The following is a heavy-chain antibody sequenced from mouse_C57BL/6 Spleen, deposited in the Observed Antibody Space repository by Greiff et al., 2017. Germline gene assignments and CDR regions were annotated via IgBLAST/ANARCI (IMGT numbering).Heavy chain of an antibody. D-gene: IGHD3-2*02. Sequence: QVQLQQSGAELARPGASVKLSCKASGYTFTSYGISWVKQRTGQGLEWIGEIYPRSGNTYYNEKFKGKATLTADKSSSTAYMELRSLTSADSSVYCCAGWDSSGYGYWGKGTTLTVSS. J-gene: IGHJ2*01. CDR2: IYPRSGNT. CDR1: GYTFTSYG. CDR3: AGWDSSGYGY. V-gene: IGHV1-81*01.